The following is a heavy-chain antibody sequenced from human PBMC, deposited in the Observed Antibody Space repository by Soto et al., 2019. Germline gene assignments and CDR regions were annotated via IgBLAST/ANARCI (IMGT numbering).Heavy chain of an antibody. V-gene: IGHV1-69*02. CDR3: ARGGVYYDILTGLGFDP. Sequence: VASVKVSCKASGGTFSSYTISWVRQAPGQGLEWMGRIIPILGIANYAQKFQGRVTITADKSTSTAYMELSSLRSEDTAVYYCARGGVYYDILTGLGFDPWGQGTLVTVSS. CDR2: IIPILGIA. J-gene: IGHJ5*02. D-gene: IGHD3-9*01. CDR1: GGTFSSYT.